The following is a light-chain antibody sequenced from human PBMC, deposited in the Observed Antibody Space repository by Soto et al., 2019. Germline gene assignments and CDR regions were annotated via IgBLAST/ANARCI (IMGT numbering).Light chain of an antibody. CDR1: QSISSSY. CDR3: QQNYNSPLT. J-gene: IGKJ4*01. V-gene: IGKV3-20*01. CDR2: GAS. Sequence: EVVLTQSPGTLSLSPGERATLSCRASQSISSSYLAWYQQKPGQAPRVLIYGASSRATGIPDRFSGSGTGTDFTLTISRLEPEDFAVYYCQQNYNSPLTFGGGTKVEIK.